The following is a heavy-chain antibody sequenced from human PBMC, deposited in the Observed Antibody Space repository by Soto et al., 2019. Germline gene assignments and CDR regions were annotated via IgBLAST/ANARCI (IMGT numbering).Heavy chain of an antibody. CDR1: GFTFSSYA. CDR3: ATLKTLSIAAAGTYWFDY. CDR2: ISGSGGST. J-gene: IGHJ4*02. V-gene: IGHV3-23*01. D-gene: IGHD6-13*01. Sequence: GGSLRLSCAASGFTFSSYAMSWVRQAPGKGLEWVSAISGSGGSTYYADSVKGRFTISRDNSKNTLYLQMNSLRAEDTAVYYCATLKTLSIAAAGTYWFDYWGQGTLVTVSS.